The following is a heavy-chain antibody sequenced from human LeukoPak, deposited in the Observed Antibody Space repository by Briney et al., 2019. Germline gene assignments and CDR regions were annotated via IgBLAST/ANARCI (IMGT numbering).Heavy chain of an antibody. V-gene: IGHV3-48*03. CDR1: GFTFSSYE. J-gene: IGHJ4*02. CDR2: ISSSGSTI. CDR3: AREGGGWLQYEDGVDY. Sequence: GGSLRLSCAASGFTFSSYEMNWVRQAPGKGLEWVSYISSSGSTIYYADSVKGRFTISRDNAKNSLYLQMDSLRAEDTAVYYCAREGGGWLQYEDGVDYWGQGTLVTVSS. D-gene: IGHD5-24*01.